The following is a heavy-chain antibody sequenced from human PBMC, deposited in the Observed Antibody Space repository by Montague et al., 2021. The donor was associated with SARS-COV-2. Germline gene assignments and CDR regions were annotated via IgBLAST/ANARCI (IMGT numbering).Heavy chain of an antibody. J-gene: IGHJ2*01. CDR2: INHSGST. V-gene: IGHV4-34*01. CDR3: ARGAPTISMILVVMTGAGWYFDL. D-gene: IGHD3-22*01. CDR1: GGSFSDYY. Sequence: SETLSLTCAVYGGSFSDYYWSWIRQPPGKGLEWIGEINHSGSTNDNPSLRSRVTISVDTSKNQFSLKLSAVTAADTAVYYCARGAPTISMILVVMTGAGWYFDLWGRGTLVTVSS.